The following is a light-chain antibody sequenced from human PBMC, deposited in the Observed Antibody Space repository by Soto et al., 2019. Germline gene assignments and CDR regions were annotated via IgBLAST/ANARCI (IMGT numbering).Light chain of an antibody. CDR3: QQRHSYPIT. V-gene: IGKV1-39*01. J-gene: IGKJ5*01. Sequence: DIQMTQSPSCLSTSVGDRVTISCRASQSISSYLNWYLQKPGKAPKLLIYAASSLQSGVPSRFSGSGSGTDFTLTISSLQPEDFVTYYCQQRHSYPITFGQGTRLEIK. CDR1: QSISSY. CDR2: AAS.